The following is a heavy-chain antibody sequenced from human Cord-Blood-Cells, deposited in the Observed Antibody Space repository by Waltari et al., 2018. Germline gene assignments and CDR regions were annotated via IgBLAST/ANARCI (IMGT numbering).Heavy chain of an antibody. Sequence: QVQLVESGAEVKTPGASVQVPCQDSGYTLTGYYSHGVQQSLGQGLEWMGWINPNSGGTNYAQKFQGRVTMTRDTSISTAYMELSRLRSDDTAVYYCARDSSYDFWSGDAFDIWGQGTMVTVSS. CDR2: INPNSGGT. V-gene: IGHV1-2*02. D-gene: IGHD3-3*01. CDR3: ARDSSYDFWSGDAFDI. J-gene: IGHJ3*02. CDR1: GYTLTGYY.